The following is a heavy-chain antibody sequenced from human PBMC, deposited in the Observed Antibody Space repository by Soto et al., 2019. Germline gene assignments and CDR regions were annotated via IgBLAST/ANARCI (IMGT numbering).Heavy chain of an antibody. Sequence: AVKVSCKASGGTFSSYAISWVRQAPGQGLEWMGGIIPIFGTANYAQKFQGRVTITADKSTSTAYMELSRLRSEDTDVYHCARDLALVPGIALAGAWDYWGQGTLVTFAS. V-gene: IGHV1-69*06. CDR2: IIPIFGTA. D-gene: IGHD6-19*01. CDR1: GGTFSSYA. CDR3: ARDLALVPGIALAGAWDY. J-gene: IGHJ4*02.